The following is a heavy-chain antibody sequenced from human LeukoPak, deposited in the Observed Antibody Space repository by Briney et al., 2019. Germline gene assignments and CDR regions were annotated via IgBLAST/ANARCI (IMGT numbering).Heavy chain of an antibody. V-gene: IGHV4-4*07. CDR2: IYTSGST. CDR3: ARELGYTYGSNFDH. D-gene: IGHD5-18*01. Sequence: SETLSLTCTVSGGSISSYYWSWIRQPAGKGLEWIGRIYTSGSTDYNPSLKNRVTMSVDTSKNQFSLNLRSVTAADTAVYYCARELGYTYGSNFDHWGQGTLVTVSS. CDR1: GGSISSYY. J-gene: IGHJ4*02.